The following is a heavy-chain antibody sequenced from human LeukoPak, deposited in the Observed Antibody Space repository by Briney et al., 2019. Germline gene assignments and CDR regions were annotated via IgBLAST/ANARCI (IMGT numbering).Heavy chain of an antibody. CDR3: AKVGWFGDGGNDY. D-gene: IGHD3-10*01. CDR1: GFTFSSYA. Sequence: SGGSLRLSCAASGFTFSSYAMSWVRQAPGEGLEWVSAISGSGGSTHYADSVKGRFTISRDNSKNTLYLQMNSLRAEDTAVYYCAKVGWFGDGGNDYWGQGTLVTVSS. V-gene: IGHV3-23*01. CDR2: ISGSGGST. J-gene: IGHJ4*02.